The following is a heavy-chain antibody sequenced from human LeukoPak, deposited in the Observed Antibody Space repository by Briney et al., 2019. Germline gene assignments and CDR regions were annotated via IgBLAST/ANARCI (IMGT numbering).Heavy chain of an antibody. D-gene: IGHD2-8*01. CDR3: AREAILYDG. J-gene: IGHJ4*02. V-gene: IGHV3-11*01. CDR2: ISSSGSTI. CDR1: RFTFSDYY. Sequence: GGSLRLYCAASRFTFSDYYMIWIPQAPGKGRVWVSYISSSGSTIYYADSVKDRFTISRDNAKNSLYLQMNSLRAEDTAVYYCAREAILYDGGGQGTLVTVSS.